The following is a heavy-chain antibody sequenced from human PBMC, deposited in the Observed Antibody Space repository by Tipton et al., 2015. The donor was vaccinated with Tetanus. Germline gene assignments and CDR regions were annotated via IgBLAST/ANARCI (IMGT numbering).Heavy chain of an antibody. Sequence: TLSLTCSVSGGSISSYYWTWIRQPPGRGLEWIGFVHYSGRTNYSPSLRSRVSLSVDTSKNQFSLNLSSVTAADTAVYYCARIGWPQQNKPAFDIWGQGTVVTVSS. J-gene: IGHJ3*02. CDR1: GGSISSYY. CDR3: ARIGWPQQNKPAFDI. V-gene: IGHV4-59*01. CDR2: VHYSGRT. D-gene: IGHD6-19*01.